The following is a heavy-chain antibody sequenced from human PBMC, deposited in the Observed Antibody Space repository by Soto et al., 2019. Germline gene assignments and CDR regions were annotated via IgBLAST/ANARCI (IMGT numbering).Heavy chain of an antibody. J-gene: IGHJ6*03. CDR1: SGSISSSNW. CDR3: ARGPIPQQWLVSDYYYYMDV. D-gene: IGHD6-19*01. CDR2: IYHSGST. Sequence: SETLSLTCAVSSGSISSSNWWSWVRQPPGKGLEWIGEIYHSGSTNYNPSLKSRVTISVDKSKNQFSLKLSSVTAADTAVYYCARGPIPQQWLVSDYYYYMDVWGKGTTVTVS. V-gene: IGHV4-4*02.